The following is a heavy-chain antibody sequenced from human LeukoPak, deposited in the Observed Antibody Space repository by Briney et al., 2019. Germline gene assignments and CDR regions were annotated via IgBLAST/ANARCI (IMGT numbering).Heavy chain of an antibody. V-gene: IGHV3-30*18. J-gene: IGHJ4*02. CDR2: ISYDGSNK. CDR1: GFTFSSYG. Sequence: GRSLRLSCAASGFTFSSYGMHWVRQAPGKGLEWVAVISYDGSNKYYADSVKGRFTISRDNSKNTLYLQMNSLRAEDTAVYYCAKDPVPEATILGYFDYWGQGTLVTVSS. D-gene: IGHD5-12*01. CDR3: AKDPVPEATILGYFDY.